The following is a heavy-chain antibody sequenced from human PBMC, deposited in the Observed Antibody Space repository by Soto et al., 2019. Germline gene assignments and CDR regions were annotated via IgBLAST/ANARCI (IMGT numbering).Heavy chain of an antibody. D-gene: IGHD3-3*01. CDR2: ISGYNKNT. Sequence: APGQGLEWMGWISGYNKNTDYAEKVQGRVTMTTDTSASTAYMELRSLRSDDTALYFCARVSSRYDFWSGYESWGQRTLVTVSA. V-gene: IGHV1-18*01. J-gene: IGHJ5*02. CDR3: ARVSSRYDFWSGYES.